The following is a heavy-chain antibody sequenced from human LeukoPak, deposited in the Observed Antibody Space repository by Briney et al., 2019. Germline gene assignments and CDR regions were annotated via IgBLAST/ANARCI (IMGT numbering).Heavy chain of an antibody. CDR3: ARVQQQLLPFDY. CDR1: GGSISSNY. CDR2: IYYSGST. V-gene: IGHV4-59*01. D-gene: IGHD6-13*01. J-gene: IGHJ4*02. Sequence: KPSETLSLTCSVSGGSISSNYWSWIRQPPGKGLEWIGNIYYSGSTNYNPSLKSRVTISVDTSKNQFSLKLSSVTAADTAVYYCARVQQQLLPFDYRGQGILVTVSS.